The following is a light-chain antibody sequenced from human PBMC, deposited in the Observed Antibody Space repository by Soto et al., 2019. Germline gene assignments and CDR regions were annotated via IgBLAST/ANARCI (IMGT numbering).Light chain of an antibody. J-gene: IGLJ3*02. CDR2: EVT. V-gene: IGLV2-8*01. CDR3: SSYAGSNNWV. CDR1: SSDVGGYNY. Sequence: QSALTQPPSASGSPGQSVTFSCTGTSSDVGGYNYVSWYQQHPGRAPKLIIYEVTKRPSGVPDRLSGSKSGNTASLTVSGLQADDEADYYCSSYAGSNNWVFGGGTKLTVL.